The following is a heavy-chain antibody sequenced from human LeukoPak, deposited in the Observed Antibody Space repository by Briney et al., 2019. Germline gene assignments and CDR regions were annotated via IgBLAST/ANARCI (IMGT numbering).Heavy chain of an antibody. CDR2: IYHSGST. Sequence: SETLSLTCAVSGYSISSGYYWGWIRQPPGKGLEWIGSIYHSGSTYYNPSLKSRVTISVDTSKNQFSLKLSSVTAADTAVYYCAREVLLWFGKLSQFDYWGQGTLVTVSS. CDR1: GYSISSGYY. J-gene: IGHJ4*02. D-gene: IGHD3-10*01. CDR3: AREVLLWFGKLSQFDY. V-gene: IGHV4-38-2*02.